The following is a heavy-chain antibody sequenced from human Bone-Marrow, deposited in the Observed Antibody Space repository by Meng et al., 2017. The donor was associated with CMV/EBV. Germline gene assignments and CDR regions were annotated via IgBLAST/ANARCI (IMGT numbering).Heavy chain of an antibody. J-gene: IGHJ4*02. D-gene: IGHD1-1*01. V-gene: IGHV1-46*01. CDR2: INPSGGST. Sequence: ASVKVSCKASGYTFTSYYMHWVRQARGQGLEWMGIINPSGGSTSYAQKFQGRVIMTRNTSISTAYMELSSLRSEDTAVYYCARETGSKDFDYWGQGTLVTVSS. CDR1: GYTFTSYY. CDR3: ARETGSKDFDY.